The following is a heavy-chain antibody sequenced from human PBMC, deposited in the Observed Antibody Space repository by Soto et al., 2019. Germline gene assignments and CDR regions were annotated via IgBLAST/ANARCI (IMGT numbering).Heavy chain of an antibody. D-gene: IGHD6-19*01. V-gene: IGHV3-48*02. J-gene: IGHJ5*02. Sequence: EVQLVESGGGLVQPGGSLRPSCAPSGFTFSSYSLNWVRQAPGKGVEWVSYITSSSSTVYYEDSVKGRFTFPRVNAQNSLYLQMNSLRDEDTAVYYCARDPAVSGWYRWLDPWGQGTLVTVSS. CDR3: ARDPAVSGWYRWLDP. CDR2: ITSSSSTV. CDR1: GFTFSSYS.